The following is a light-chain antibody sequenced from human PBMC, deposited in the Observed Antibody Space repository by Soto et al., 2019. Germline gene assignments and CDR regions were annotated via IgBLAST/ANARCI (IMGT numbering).Light chain of an antibody. CDR1: QSVTTS. V-gene: IGKV3-15*01. Sequence: VMTQSPATVSVFPGERATLSCRASQSVTTSVAWYQQKPGQAPRLLIYGASTRVTGIPARFSGSGSGTEFTLTISSLQSEDFAVYYCQQYHNWWTFGQGTKVDIK. J-gene: IGKJ1*01. CDR3: QQYHNWWT. CDR2: GAS.